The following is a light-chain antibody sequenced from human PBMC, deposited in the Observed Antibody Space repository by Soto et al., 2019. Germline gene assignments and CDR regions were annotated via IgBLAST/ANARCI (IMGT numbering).Light chain of an antibody. J-gene: IGKJ1*01. V-gene: IGKV3-15*01. Sequence: EIVMTQSPATLSVSPGERATLSCRASQSVSSDLAWYQQKPGRSPRLLIYGASTRATGVPARFSGSGSGTEFTLTISSLQSEDFALYYCQQYNDWPLTFGQGTKVEV. CDR3: QQYNDWPLT. CDR1: QSVSSD. CDR2: GAS.